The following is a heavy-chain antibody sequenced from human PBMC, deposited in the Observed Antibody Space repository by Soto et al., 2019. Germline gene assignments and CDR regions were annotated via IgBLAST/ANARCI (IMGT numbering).Heavy chain of an antibody. CDR2: IIPIFGTA. CDR1: GGTFSSYA. V-gene: IGHV1-69*13. Sequence: GASVKVYCKASGGTFSSYAISWVLQAPGQGLEWMGGIIPIFGTANYAQKFQGRVTITADESTSTAYMELSSLRSEDTAVYYCARDSSGLFDYWGQGTLVTVSS. J-gene: IGHJ4*02. CDR3: ARDSSGLFDY. D-gene: IGHD6-19*01.